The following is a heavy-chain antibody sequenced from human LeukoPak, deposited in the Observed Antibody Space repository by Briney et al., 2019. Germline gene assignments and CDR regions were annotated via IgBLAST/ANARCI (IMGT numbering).Heavy chain of an antibody. V-gene: IGHV3-30-3*01. CDR3: ARVRDYVWGSCDY. Sequence: GGSLRLSCAASGFTFSSYAMHWVRQAPGKGLEWVAVISYDGSNKYYADSVKGRFTISRDNSKNTLYLQMNSLRAEDTAVYYCARVRDYVWGSCDYWGQGTLVTVSS. J-gene: IGHJ4*02. CDR1: GFTFSSYA. CDR2: ISYDGSNK. D-gene: IGHD3-16*01.